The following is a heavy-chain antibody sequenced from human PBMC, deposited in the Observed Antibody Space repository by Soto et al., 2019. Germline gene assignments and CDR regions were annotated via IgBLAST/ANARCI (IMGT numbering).Heavy chain of an antibody. D-gene: IGHD2-2*01. CDR1: GGTFSSYA. J-gene: IGHJ6*02. CDR2: IIPISDTT. Sequence: SVKVSCKASGGTFSSYAISWVRQAPGQGLEWMGGIIPISDTTNYAQKFQGGVTITADESTSTAYMELSSLRSEDTAVYYCARSQGSSTSLEIYYYYYYGMDVWRQGTTVTVSS. V-gene: IGHV1-69*13. CDR3: ARSQGSSTSLEIYYYYYYGMDV.